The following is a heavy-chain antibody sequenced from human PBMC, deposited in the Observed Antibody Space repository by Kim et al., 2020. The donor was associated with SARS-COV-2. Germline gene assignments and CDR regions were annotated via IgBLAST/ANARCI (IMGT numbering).Heavy chain of an antibody. V-gene: IGHV3-23*01. CDR1: GFTFSSYA. CDR3: AKARVEYYYGSGSYWDYYYYYGMDV. J-gene: IGHJ6*02. Sequence: GGSLRLSCAASGFTFSSYAMSWVRQAPGKGLEWVSAISGSGGSTYYADSVKGRFTISRDNSKNTLYLQMNSLRAEDTAVYYCAKARVEYYYGSGSYWDYYYYYGMDVWGQGTTVTVSS. CDR2: ISGSGGST. D-gene: IGHD3-10*01.